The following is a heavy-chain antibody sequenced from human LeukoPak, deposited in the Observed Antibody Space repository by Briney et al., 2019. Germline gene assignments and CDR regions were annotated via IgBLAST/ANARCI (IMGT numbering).Heavy chain of an antibody. CDR2: ISGSGGST. CDR3: AKSPGYSSTRGFDY. V-gene: IGHV3-23*01. D-gene: IGHD2-2*01. CDR1: GFTFSSYA. J-gene: IGHJ4*02. Sequence: GGSLRLSCAASGFTFSSYAMSWVRQAPGKGLEWVSAISGSGGSTYYADSVKGRFTISRDNSKNTLYLQMNSLRAEDTAVYYWAKSPGYSSTRGFDYWGQGTLVTVSS.